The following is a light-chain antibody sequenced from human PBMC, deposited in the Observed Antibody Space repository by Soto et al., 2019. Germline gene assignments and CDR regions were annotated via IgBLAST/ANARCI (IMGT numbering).Light chain of an antibody. V-gene: IGKV3-15*01. CDR1: QSVSSN. Sequence: EIVMTQSPATLSVSPGERATLSCRASQSVSSNLAWYQQKPGQAPRLLIYGASTRAIGIPARFSGSGSGTEFTRTISSLQSEDFAVCYCQQYNNWPPEITFGQGTKLEIK. CDR3: QQYNNWPPEIT. CDR2: GAS. J-gene: IGKJ2*01.